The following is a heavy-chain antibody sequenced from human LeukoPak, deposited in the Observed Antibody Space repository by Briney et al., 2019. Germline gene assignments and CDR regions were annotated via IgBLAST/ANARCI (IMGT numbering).Heavy chain of an antibody. V-gene: IGHV3-23*01. CDR3: AKATSSLRYYYDSSGYYYYGMDV. Sequence: TGGSLRLSCAASGFTFSSYAMSWVRQAPGKGLEWVSTISTSGDSSYSADSVKGRFTISRDNSKNTLYLQMNSLRAEDTAVYYCAKATSSLRYYYDSSGYYYYGMDVWGQGTTVTVSS. CDR1: GFTFSSYA. D-gene: IGHD3-22*01. CDR2: ISTSGDSS. J-gene: IGHJ6*02.